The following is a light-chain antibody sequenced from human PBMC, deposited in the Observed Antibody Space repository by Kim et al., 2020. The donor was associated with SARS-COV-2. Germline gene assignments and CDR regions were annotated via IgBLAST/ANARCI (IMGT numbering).Light chain of an antibody. V-gene: IGKV3-11*01. CDR2: DAS. CDR1: QSVSSY. Sequence: VSTGERTTLSCRASQSVSSYLAWYQQKPGQAPRLLIYDASNRATGIPARFSGSGSGTYFTLTISSLEPQDFAVYYCQQRSNWPPLFGPGTKWISN. J-gene: IGKJ3*01. CDR3: QQRSNWPPL.